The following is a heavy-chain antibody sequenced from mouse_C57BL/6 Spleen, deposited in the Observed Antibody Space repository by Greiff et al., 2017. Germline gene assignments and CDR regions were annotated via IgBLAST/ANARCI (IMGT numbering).Heavy chain of an antibody. Sequence: DVQLQESGPGLVKPSQSLSLTCSVTGYSITSGYYWNWIRQFPGNKLEWMGYISYDGSNNYNPSLKNRISITRDTSKNQFFLKLNSVTTEDTATYYCARDGEGFDYAMDYWGQGTSVTVSS. J-gene: IGHJ4*01. V-gene: IGHV3-6*01. CDR3: ARDGEGFDYAMDY. CDR2: ISYDGSN. CDR1: GYSITSGYY.